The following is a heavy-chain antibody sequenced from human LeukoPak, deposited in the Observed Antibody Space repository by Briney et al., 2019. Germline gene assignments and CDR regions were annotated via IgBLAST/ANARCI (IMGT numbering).Heavy chain of an antibody. CDR1: GFTFRNYG. CDR3: AKDVNVGGDYFDY. V-gene: IGHV3-30*02. J-gene: IGHJ4*02. CDR2: IRYDGSIK. Sequence: GGSLRLSCAASGFTFRNYGMHWVRLAPGKGLEWVAFIRYDGSIKYYVDSVKGRFTVSRDNSKNTPYLQMNSLRAEDTAVYYCAKDVNVGGDYFDYWGQGTLVTVSS. D-gene: IGHD3-10*01.